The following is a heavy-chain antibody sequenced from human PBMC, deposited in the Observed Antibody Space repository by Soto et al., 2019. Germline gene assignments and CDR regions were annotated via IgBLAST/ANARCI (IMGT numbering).Heavy chain of an antibody. V-gene: IGHV3-48*03. D-gene: IGHD6-19*01. CDR1: GFTFSDYE. CDR3: ARQNGSGWEGLFDN. J-gene: IGHJ4*02. CDR2: TSTSDSTM. Sequence: EVQLVESGGGLVKPGGSLRLSCTVSGFTFSDYEVNWVRQAPGKGLEWVSYTSTSDSTMYYADSVRGRFTISRDNAKNSLYLQMNRLRAEDTAVYYCARQNGSGWEGLFDNWGQGTLVTVSS.